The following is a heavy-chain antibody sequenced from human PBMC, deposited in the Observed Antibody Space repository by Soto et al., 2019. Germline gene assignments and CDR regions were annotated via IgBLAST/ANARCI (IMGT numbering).Heavy chain of an antibody. CDR2: FSGSGGNI. Sequence: GGSLRLSCVASGVTFSTHAMSWVRQVPGKGLEWVSTFSGSGGNIYYGESVKGRFTISRDAPKNRLYLDMNSLRVEDTAVYYCAKDPPWTVGTLELDVWGPGTTVTVSS. CDR3: AKDPPWTVGTLELDV. J-gene: IGHJ6*02. V-gene: IGHV3-23*01. CDR1: GVTFSTHA. D-gene: IGHD1-7*01.